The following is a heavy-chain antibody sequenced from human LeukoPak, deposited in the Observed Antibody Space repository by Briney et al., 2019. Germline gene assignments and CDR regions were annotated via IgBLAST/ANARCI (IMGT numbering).Heavy chain of an antibody. CDR2: ISGSGGST. V-gene: IGHV3-23*01. D-gene: IGHD4-17*01. J-gene: IGHJ4*02. Sequence: PGGSLRLSCAASGFRFSDHHMEWVRQAPGKGLEWVSAISGSGGSTYYADSVKGRFTISRDNSKNTLYLQMNSLRAEDTAVYYCATSATVTTSPFDYWGQGTLVTVSS. CDR3: ATSATVTTSPFDY. CDR1: GFRFSDHH.